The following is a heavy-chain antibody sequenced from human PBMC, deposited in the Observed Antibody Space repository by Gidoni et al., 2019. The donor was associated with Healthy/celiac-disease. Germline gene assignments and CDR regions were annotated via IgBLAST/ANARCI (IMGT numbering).Heavy chain of an antibody. Sequence: QLQLQESGPGLVKPSEPLSLTCTVSGGSISSSSYYWGWIRQPPGKGLEWIGSIYYSGGTYYNPSLKSRVTISVDTSKNQFSLKLSSVTAADTAVYYCARHGSDYYDSSWQAFDIWGQGTMVTVSS. CDR3: ARHGSDYYDSSWQAFDI. CDR2: IYYSGGT. D-gene: IGHD3-22*01. J-gene: IGHJ3*02. V-gene: IGHV4-39*01. CDR1: GGSISSSSYY.